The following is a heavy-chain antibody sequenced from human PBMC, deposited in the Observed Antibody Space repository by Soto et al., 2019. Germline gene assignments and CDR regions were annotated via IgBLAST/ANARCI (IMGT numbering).Heavy chain of an antibody. CDR1: GFTFSSYV. V-gene: IGHV3-30*18. CDR2: ISYDGSNK. CDR3: AKDLAVAATGPYGMDV. D-gene: IGHD6-19*01. Sequence: GGSLRLSCAASGFTFSSYVMHWVRQAPGKGLEWVAVISYDGSNKYYADSVKGRFTISRDNSKNTLYLQMNSLRAEDTAVYYCAKDLAVAATGPYGMDVWGQGTTVTVSS. J-gene: IGHJ6*02.